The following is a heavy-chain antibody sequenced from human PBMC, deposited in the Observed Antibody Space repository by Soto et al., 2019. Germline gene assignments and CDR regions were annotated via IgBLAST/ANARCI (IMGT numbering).Heavy chain of an antibody. CDR3: ARGIISSSWQQRRENWFHP. CDR2: INHSGST. CDR1: GGSFSGYY. J-gene: IGHJ5*02. D-gene: IGHD6-13*01. V-gene: IGHV4-34*01. Sequence: PSETLSLTCAVYGGSFSGYYWSWIRQPPGKGLEWIGEINHSGSTNYNPSLKSRVTISVDTSKNQFSLKLSSVTAADTAVYYCARGIISSSWQQRRENWFHPWGQGTLVTVSS.